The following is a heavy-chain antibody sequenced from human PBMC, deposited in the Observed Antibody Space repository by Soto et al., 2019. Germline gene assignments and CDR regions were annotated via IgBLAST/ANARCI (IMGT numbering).Heavy chain of an antibody. CDR2: IIPIFGTA. CDR3: ARDHRAYYDILTGPGAFFDY. J-gene: IGHJ4*02. CDR1: GGTFSSYA. V-gene: IGHV1-69*05. D-gene: IGHD3-9*01. Sequence: ASVKVSCKASGGTFSSYAISWVRQAPGQGLEWMGGIIPIFGTANYAQKFQGRVTITRDTSASTAYMELSSLRSEDTAVYYCARDHRAYYDILTGPGAFFDYWGQGTLVTVSS.